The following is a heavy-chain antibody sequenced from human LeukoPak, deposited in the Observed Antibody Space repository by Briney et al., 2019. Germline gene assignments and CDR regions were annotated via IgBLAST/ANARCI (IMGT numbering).Heavy chain of an antibody. V-gene: IGHV3-11*01. J-gene: IGHJ4*02. CDR3: AREATISS. CDR1: GFTFSDYD. CDR2: ISPSGSNT. Sequence: PGGSLRLSCAASGFTFSDYDMNWIRQTPGKGLEWVSYISPSGSNTYYADSVKGRFTISRDNAKNSLYLQMNSLRAEDTAVYYCAREATISSWGQGTLVTVSS. D-gene: IGHD3-3*01.